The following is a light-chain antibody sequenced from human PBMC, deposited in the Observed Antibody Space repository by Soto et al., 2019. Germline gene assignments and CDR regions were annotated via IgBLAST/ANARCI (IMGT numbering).Light chain of an antibody. CDR3: QQRSDWRGLT. V-gene: IGKV3-11*01. CDR1: QSVSSY. CDR2: DAS. Sequence: EIVLTQSPATLSLSPGERATLSCRASQSVSSYLGWYQQKPGQAPRLLIYDASNRATDIPARFSGSGSGTDFTLTISSLEPEDSAVYYCQQRSDWRGLTFGGGTKVEIK. J-gene: IGKJ4*01.